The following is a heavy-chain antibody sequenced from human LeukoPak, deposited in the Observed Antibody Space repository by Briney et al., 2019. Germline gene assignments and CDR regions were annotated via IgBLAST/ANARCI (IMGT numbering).Heavy chain of an antibody. V-gene: IGHV3-23*01. J-gene: IGHJ4*02. Sequence: PGGSLRLSCAASGFTFNSYAMTWVRQAPGKGLEWVSGISASGGSTYYADSVKGRFTISRDNFKNTLYLQMNSLRAEDTAVYYCAKGHYRDAYCAGDCYYSYWGQGSLVTVSS. CDR2: ISASGGST. CDR3: AKGHYRDAYCAGDCYYSY. D-gene: IGHD2-21*02. CDR1: GFTFNSYA.